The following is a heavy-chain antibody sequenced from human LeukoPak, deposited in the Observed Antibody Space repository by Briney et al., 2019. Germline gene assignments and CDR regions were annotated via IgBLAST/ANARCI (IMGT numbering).Heavy chain of an antibody. V-gene: IGHV3-23*01. Sequence: PGGSLRLSCAASGFTFSNYAMNWVRQAPGKGLERVSVITGSGGTTFYADSVKGRFTISRDNSKNTVFLQMNSLRAEDTAVYYCATAGGSSGSYPLIYWGQGILDTVSS. CDR3: ATAGGSSGSYPLIY. CDR1: GFTFSNYA. J-gene: IGHJ4*02. CDR2: ITGSGGTT. D-gene: IGHD6-19*01.